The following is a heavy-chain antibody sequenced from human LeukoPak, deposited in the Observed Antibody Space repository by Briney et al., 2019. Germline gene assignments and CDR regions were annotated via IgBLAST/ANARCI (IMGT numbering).Heavy chain of an antibody. D-gene: IGHD2-2*01. CDR3: ARLSPVVVPAAIRYSSSWFHFDY. CDR1: GYTFTGYY. V-gene: IGHV1-2*02. CDR2: INPNSGGT. Sequence: ASVNVSRKASGYTFTGYYMHWVRQAPGQGLEWMGWINPNSGGTNYAQKFQGRVTMTRDTSISTAYMELSRLRSDDTAVYYCARLSPVVVPAAIRYSSSWFHFDYWGQGTLVTVSS. J-gene: IGHJ4*02.